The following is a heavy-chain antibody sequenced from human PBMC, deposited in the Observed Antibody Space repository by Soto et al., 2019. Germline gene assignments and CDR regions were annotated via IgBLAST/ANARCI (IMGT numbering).Heavy chain of an antibody. V-gene: IGHV1-18*01. J-gene: IGHJ5*02. D-gene: IGHD2-21*01. Sequence: ASVKVSCKASGYTFTSYGISWVRQAPGQGLEWMGWNSAYNGNTNYAQKLQGRVTMTTDTSTSTAYMELRSLRSDDTAVYYCARDKSGYSPFDPCGQGTLVTVSS. CDR2: NSAYNGNT. CDR1: GYTFTSYG. CDR3: ARDKSGYSPFDP.